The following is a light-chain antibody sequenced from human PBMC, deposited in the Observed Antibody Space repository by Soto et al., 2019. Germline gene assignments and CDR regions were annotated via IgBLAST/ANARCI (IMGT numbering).Light chain of an antibody. V-gene: IGKV3-15*01. CDR3: QQYNNWPLT. CDR2: GAS. CDR1: QSVSSN. Sequence: EIVMTQSPATLSVSPGERATLSCRASQSVSSNLAWYQQKPGQAPRLLIYGASTRATGMPARFSGSGSGTEFTLTISSLQSEAFAVYYCQQYNNWPLTFGGGTKVDI. J-gene: IGKJ4*01.